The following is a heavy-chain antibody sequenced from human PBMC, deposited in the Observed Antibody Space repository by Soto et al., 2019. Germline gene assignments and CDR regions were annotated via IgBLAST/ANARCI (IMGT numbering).Heavy chain of an antibody. V-gene: IGHV1-24*01. CDR3: ATGGMKYSTTDY. CDR1: GYTLTELS. D-gene: IGHD2-2*01. J-gene: IGHJ4*02. CDR2: FDPEDGET. Sequence: GASVKVSCKVSGYTLTELSMQWVRQAPGKGLEWMGGFDPEDGETIYAQKFQGRVTMTEDTSTDTAYMELSSLRSEDTAVYYCATGGMKYSTTDYWGQGTLVTVSS.